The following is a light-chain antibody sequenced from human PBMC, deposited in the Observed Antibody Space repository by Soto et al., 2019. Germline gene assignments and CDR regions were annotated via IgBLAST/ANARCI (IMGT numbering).Light chain of an antibody. Sequence: EVLMTQSPATLSVSPGARAPLSCRARQSVSGKLAWYQQKPGQAPRLLIYDASTRATGIPARFSGSGSGTEFTLTISSLQSEDFAVYYCQQSNNWPWTFGQGTKVDIK. J-gene: IGKJ1*01. CDR1: QSVSGK. CDR3: QQSNNWPWT. V-gene: IGKV3-15*01. CDR2: DAS.